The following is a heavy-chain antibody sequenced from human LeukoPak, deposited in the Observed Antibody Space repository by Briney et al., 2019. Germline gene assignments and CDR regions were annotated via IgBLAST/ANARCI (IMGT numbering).Heavy chain of an antibody. CDR1: GYTFTGYY. J-gene: IGHJ4*02. CDR3: ARNLDYYGSGSSSY. V-gene: IGHV1-2*02. Sequence: ASVKVSCKASGYTFTGYYMHWVRQAPGQGLEWMGWINPNSGGTNYAQKFQGRVTITRDTSISTAYMELSRLRSDDTAVYYCARNLDYYGSGSSSYWGQGTLVTVSS. D-gene: IGHD3-10*01. CDR2: INPNSGGT.